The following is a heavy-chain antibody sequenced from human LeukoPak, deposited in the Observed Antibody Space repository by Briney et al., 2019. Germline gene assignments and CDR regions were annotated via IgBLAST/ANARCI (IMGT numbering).Heavy chain of an antibody. CDR3: ARAPRYDSSGYYYV. CDR2: ISSSSSTI. V-gene: IGHV3-48*01. Sequence: SGGSLRLSCAASGFTFSSYSMNWVRQAPGKGLEWVSYISSSSSTIYYADSVKGRFTISRDNGKNSLYLQMNSLRAEDTAVYYCARAPRYDSSGYYYVWGQGTLVTVSS. CDR1: GFTFSSYS. D-gene: IGHD3-22*01. J-gene: IGHJ4*02.